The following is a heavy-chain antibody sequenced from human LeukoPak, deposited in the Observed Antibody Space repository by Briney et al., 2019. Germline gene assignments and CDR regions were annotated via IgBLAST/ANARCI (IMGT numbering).Heavy chain of an antibody. CDR3: ARKYCSGGSCYNSRGWFDP. J-gene: IGHJ5*02. Sequence: VASVKVSCKASGGTFSNYEISWVRQAPGQGLEWMGGIIPMFGTANYAQKFQGRVTITADESTSTAYMELNGLRSEDTAVYYCARKYCSGGSCYNSRGWFDPWGQGTLVTVSS. CDR1: GGTFSNYE. V-gene: IGHV1-69*13. CDR2: IIPMFGTA. D-gene: IGHD2-15*01.